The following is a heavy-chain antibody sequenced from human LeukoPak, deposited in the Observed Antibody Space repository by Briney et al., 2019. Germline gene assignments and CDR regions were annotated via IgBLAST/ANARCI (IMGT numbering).Heavy chain of an antibody. CDR1: GFTVSSNY. CDR3: ANAPHYSNYVDAFDI. Sequence: GGSLRLSCAVPGFTVSSNYMSWVRQAPGKGLEWVSAISGSGGSTYYADSVKGRFTISRDNSKNTLYLQMNSLRAEDTAVYYCANAPHYSNYVDAFDIWGQGTMVTVSS. D-gene: IGHD4-11*01. J-gene: IGHJ3*02. V-gene: IGHV3-23*01. CDR2: ISGSGGST.